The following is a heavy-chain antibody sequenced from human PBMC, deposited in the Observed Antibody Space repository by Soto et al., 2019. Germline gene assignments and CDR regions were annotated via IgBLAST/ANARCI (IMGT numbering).Heavy chain of an antibody. J-gene: IGHJ4*02. CDR2: ISYSGST. CDR1: GDSMTTVGYY. Sequence: QVQLQESGPGLVKPSQTLSLTCTVSGDSMTTVGYYWTWIRQHPGQSLEWIGFISYSGSTYYSSSLKGRVAISADTSKNQFSLKLNSVTAADTAVYYCTRGDYWGQGTLVTVSS. CDR3: TRGDY. V-gene: IGHV4-31*03.